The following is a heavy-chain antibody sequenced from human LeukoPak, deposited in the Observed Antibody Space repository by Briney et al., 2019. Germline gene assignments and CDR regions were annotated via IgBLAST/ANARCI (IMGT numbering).Heavy chain of an antibody. Sequence: SVKVSCKASGGTFSSYAISWVRQAPVQGLEWMGGIIPIFGTANYAQKFQGRVTITADESTSTAYMELSSLRSEDTAVYYCARGLSDYYDSSGYNYYYYGMDVWGQGTTLTVSS. J-gene: IGHJ6*02. D-gene: IGHD3-22*01. CDR1: GGTFSSYA. CDR3: ARGLSDYYDSSGYNYYYYGMDV. CDR2: IIPIFGTA. V-gene: IGHV1-69*13.